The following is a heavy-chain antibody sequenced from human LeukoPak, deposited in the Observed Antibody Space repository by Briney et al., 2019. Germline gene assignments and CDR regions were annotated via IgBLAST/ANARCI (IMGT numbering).Heavy chain of an antibody. CDR1: GYTYTGYY. CDR3: ASLPGIAVADDEYYFDY. V-gene: IGHV1-2*02. D-gene: IGHD6-19*01. CDR2: INPNSGGT. J-gene: IGHJ4*02. Sequence: ASVKVSCKASGYTYTGYYMHWVRQAPGQGLEWMGWINPNSGGTNYAQKFQGRVTMTRDTSISTAYMELSRLRSDDTAVYYCASLPGIAVADDEYYFDYWGQGTLVTVSS.